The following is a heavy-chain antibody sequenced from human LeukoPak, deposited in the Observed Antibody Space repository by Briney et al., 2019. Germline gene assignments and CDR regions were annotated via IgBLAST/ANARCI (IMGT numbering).Heavy chain of an antibody. CDR3: AKDGSLGGSGRLYYYGMDV. V-gene: IGHV3-9*01. J-gene: IGHJ6*02. D-gene: IGHD3-10*01. CDR1: GFTFDDYA. Sequence: SGRSLRLSCAASGFTFDDYAMHWVRHAPGKGLEWVSGISWNSGSIGYADSVKGRFTISRDNAKNSLYLQMNSLRAEDTALYYCAKDGSLGGSGRLYYYGMDVWGQGTTVTVSS. CDR2: ISWNSGSI.